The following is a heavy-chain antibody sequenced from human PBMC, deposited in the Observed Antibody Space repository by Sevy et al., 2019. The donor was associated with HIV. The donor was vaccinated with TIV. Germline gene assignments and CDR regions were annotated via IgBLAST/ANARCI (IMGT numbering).Heavy chain of an antibody. Sequence: SETLSLTCAVYGGSFSGYYWSWIRQPPGKGLEWIGEINHSGSTNYNPSLKSRVTISVDTSKNQFSLKLSSVTAADTAVYYCARGASGGYYYGMDVWGQGTTVTVSS. CDR3: ARGASGGYYYGMDV. J-gene: IGHJ6*02. D-gene: IGHD3-10*01. CDR1: GGSFSGYY. V-gene: IGHV4-34*01. CDR2: INHSGST.